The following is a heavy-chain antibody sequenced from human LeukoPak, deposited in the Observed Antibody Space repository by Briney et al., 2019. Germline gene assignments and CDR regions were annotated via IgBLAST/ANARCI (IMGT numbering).Heavy chain of an antibody. CDR1: GFTFSNAW. CDR2: IKSKTDGGTT. Sequence: GGSLRLSCAASGFTFSNAWMSWVRQAPGKGLEWVGRIKSKTDGGTTDYAAPVKGRFTISRDDSKNTLYLQMNSLKTEDTAVYYCTTDRWFGELLSAAGEFDYWGQGTLVTVSS. D-gene: IGHD3-10*01. J-gene: IGHJ4*02. V-gene: IGHV3-15*01. CDR3: TTDRWFGELLSAAGEFDY.